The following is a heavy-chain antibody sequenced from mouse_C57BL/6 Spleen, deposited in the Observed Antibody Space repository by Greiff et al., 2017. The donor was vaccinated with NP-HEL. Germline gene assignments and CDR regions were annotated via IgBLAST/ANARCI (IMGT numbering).Heavy chain of an antibody. CDR2: ISGGGGNT. Sequence: DVMLVESGGGLVKPGGSLKLSCAASGFTFSSYTMSWVRQTPEKRLEWVATISGGGGNTYYQDSVKGRCTISRDNAKNTRYLQMSSLRSEDTALYYCARLDGYSPWYFDVWGTGTTVTVSS. D-gene: IGHD2-3*01. CDR3: ARLDGYSPWYFDV. CDR1: GFTFSSYT. J-gene: IGHJ1*03. V-gene: IGHV5-9*01.